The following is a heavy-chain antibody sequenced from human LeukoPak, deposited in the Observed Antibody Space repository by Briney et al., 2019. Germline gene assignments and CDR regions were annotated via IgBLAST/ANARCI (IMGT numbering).Heavy chain of an antibody. D-gene: IGHD2-15*01. CDR1: GGSLRGYN. Sequence: PETLSLTRAVHGGSLRGYNWRWIRHPPGKGLEWIGEINHVVTTDYDPSLKSRVTISVDTSKNQFSLRLSSVTAADAAVYYCARGRRYCSGGSCYSYYYYGMDVWGQGTTVTVSS. J-gene: IGHJ6*02. V-gene: IGHV4-34*01. CDR2: INHVVTT. CDR3: ARGRRYCSGGSCYSYYYYGMDV.